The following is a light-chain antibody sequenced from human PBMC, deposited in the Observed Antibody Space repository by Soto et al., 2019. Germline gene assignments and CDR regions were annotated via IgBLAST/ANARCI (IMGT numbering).Light chain of an antibody. CDR1: SGHSSYA. J-gene: IGLJ3*02. CDR3: QTWGTGIPWV. V-gene: IGLV4-69*01. Sequence: QLVLTQSPSASASLGASVKLTCTLSSGHSSYAIAWHQQQPEKGPRYLMKLNSDGSHSKGDGIPDRFSGSSSGAERYLTISSLQSEDEADYYCQTWGTGIPWVFGGGTKLTV. CDR2: LNSDGSH.